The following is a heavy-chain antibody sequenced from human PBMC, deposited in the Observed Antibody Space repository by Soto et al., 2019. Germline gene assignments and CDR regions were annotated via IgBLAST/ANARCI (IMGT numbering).Heavy chain of an antibody. CDR3: ARYDYMPFV. CDR2: ISYSGST. Sequence: PSETLSLTCTVSGGSISSGGYYWSWIRQHPGKGLEWIGYISYSGSTYYNPSLKSRVIISADTSKNQFSLKLSSVTAADTAVYYCARYDYMPFVWGQGTLVTVSS. CDR1: GGSISSGGYY. J-gene: IGHJ4*02. D-gene: IGHD4-4*01. V-gene: IGHV4-31*03.